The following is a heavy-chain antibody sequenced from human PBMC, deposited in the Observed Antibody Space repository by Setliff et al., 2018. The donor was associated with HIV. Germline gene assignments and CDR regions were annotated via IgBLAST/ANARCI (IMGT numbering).Heavy chain of an antibody. V-gene: IGHV4-4*08. CDR1: GGSISSYY. J-gene: IGHJ4*02. Sequence: SETLSLTCTVPGGSISSYYWSWIRQPPGKGLEWIGYIYTSGSTNYNPSLKSRVTISVDTSKNQFSLKLSSATAADTAVYYCARRTSSSFDYWGQGTLVTVSS. CDR3: ARRTSSSFDY. CDR2: IYTSGST. D-gene: IGHD6-6*01.